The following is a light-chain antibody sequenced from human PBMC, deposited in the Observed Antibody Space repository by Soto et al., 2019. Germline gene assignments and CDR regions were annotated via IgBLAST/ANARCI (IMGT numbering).Light chain of an antibody. CDR1: QSISTF. CDR2: AAS. CDR3: QQRYTTPRT. J-gene: IGKJ1*01. Sequence: DIQMTQSPSSLSASVGHTVSVTCLASQSISTFFNWYQQRPGEAPKLLIYAASSLQTGVPSRFSGSGSGSDFTLTIGSLQPEYCAIYYCQQRYTTPRTFGQWTKV. V-gene: IGKV1-39*01.